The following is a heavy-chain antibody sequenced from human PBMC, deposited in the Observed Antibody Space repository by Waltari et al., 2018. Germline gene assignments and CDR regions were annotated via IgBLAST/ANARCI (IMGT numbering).Heavy chain of an antibody. Sequence: QVQLQQWGAGLLKPSETLSLTCAVYGGSFSGYYWSWIRQPPGKGLEWIGEINHSGSTNYNPSLKSRVTISVDTSKNQFSLKLSSVTAADTAVYYCARGGRYGGYYYGMDVWGQGTTVTVSS. J-gene: IGHJ6*02. D-gene: IGHD4-17*01. CDR3: ARGGRYGGYYYGMDV. V-gene: IGHV4-34*01. CDR1: GGSFSGYY. CDR2: INHSGST.